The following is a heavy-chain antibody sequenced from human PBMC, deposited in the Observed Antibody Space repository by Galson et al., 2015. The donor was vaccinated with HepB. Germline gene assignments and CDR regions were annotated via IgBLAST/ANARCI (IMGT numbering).Heavy chain of an antibody. V-gene: IGHV3-21*01. Sequence: SLRLSCAASGFTFSSYSMNWVRQAPGKGLEWVSSISSSSSYIYYADSVKGRFTISRDNAKNSLYLQMNSLRAEDTAVYYCARGRITIFGTPREREFDYWGQGTLVTVSS. CDR2: ISSSSSYI. CDR3: ARGRITIFGTPREREFDY. CDR1: GFTFSSYS. J-gene: IGHJ4*02. D-gene: IGHD3-3*01.